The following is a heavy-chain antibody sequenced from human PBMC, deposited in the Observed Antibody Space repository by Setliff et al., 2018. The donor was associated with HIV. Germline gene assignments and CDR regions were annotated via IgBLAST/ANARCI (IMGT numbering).Heavy chain of an antibody. Sequence: GASVKASCKTFGYSFTAYQINWVRQATRQALEWMAWMNPSTGEVGYAQKFQGRIAMTRDSSANIAYMELRGLRSEDTAIYYCARPSHVYGDNGPLGYWGQGTLVTVSS. CDR2: MNPSTGEV. J-gene: IGHJ4*02. CDR3: ARPSHVYGDNGPLGY. D-gene: IGHD2-21*01. CDR1: GYSFTAYQ. V-gene: IGHV1-8*01.